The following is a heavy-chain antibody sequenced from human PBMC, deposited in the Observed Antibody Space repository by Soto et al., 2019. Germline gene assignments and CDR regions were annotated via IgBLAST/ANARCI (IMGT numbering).Heavy chain of an antibody. CDR3: ARWSYLDY. CDR1: GVSFGSYA. V-gene: IGHV3-23*01. D-gene: IGHD3-3*01. Sequence: XGSRRLSCAASGVSFGSYALSWVRQAPGKGLEWVSTIIGSDGKTFYADSVKGRFSISRDTSQSTLYLQMNSLRADDTAMYYCARWSYLDYWGQGSRVTV. CDR2: IIGSDGKT. J-gene: IGHJ4*02.